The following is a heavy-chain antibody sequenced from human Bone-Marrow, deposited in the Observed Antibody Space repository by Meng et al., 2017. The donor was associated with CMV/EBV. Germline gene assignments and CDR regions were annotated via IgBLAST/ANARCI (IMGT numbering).Heavy chain of an antibody. CDR1: GVTFSSYG. D-gene: IGHD2-15*01. Sequence: QGAVVESGGGLVQPGGSMRLSCAAFGVTFSSYGMHWVRQAPGKGLEWVAFIRYDGSNKYYADSVKGRFTISRDNSKNTLYLQMNSLRAEDTAVYYCAKVAGRVYWGQGTLVTVSS. V-gene: IGHV3-30*02. CDR3: AKVAGRVY. J-gene: IGHJ4*02. CDR2: IRYDGSNK.